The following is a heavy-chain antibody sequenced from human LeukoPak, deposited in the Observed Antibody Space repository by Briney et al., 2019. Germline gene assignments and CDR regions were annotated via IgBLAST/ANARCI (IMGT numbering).Heavy chain of an antibody. V-gene: IGHV1-2*02. CDR2: INPNSGDT. J-gene: IGHJ5*01. CDR1: VYTFTGNY. CDR3: ARGQGSSWFDY. Sequence: ASVKVSCKASVYTFTGNYMHWVRQAPGQGLEWMGWINPNSGDTHYAQNFQGRVTMTRDTSISTAYMELSRLTSDDTAIYYCARGQGSSWFDYWGQGTLVSVSS. D-gene: IGHD6-13*01.